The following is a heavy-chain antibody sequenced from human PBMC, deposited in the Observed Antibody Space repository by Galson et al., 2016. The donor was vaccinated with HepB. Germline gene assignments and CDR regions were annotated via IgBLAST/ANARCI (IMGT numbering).Heavy chain of an antibody. CDR2: ISPSGST. J-gene: IGHJ3*02. Sequence: ETLSLTCTVSGDSISSYFWSWIRQPAGKRLEWIGRISPSGSTDSNPSLKSRVTMSLDTSKKRLSLKMTSVTTADTAMYFCARDLKAVPGAEEYDAFDIWGQGTLVTVSS. CDR1: GDSISSYF. V-gene: IGHV4-4*07. CDR3: ARDLKAVPGAEEYDAFDI. D-gene: IGHD4/OR15-4a*01.